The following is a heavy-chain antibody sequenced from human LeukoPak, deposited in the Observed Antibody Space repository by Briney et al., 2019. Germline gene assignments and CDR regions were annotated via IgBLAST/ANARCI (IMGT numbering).Heavy chain of an antibody. V-gene: IGHV4-4*07. CDR2: IYTSGSI. J-gene: IGHJ4*02. D-gene: IGHD6-19*01. CDR3: ARDRDSGGWVTIFDY. Sequence: SETLSLTCTVSGGSISNYYWSWIRQPAGKGLEWIGRIYTSGSINYNPSLKSRVTMSIDTSKNRFSLELSSVTAADTAVYYCARDRDSGGWVTIFDYWGQGTLVTVSS. CDR1: GGSISNYY.